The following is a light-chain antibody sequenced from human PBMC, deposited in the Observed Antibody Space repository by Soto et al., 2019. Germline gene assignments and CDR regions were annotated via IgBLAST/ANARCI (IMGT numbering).Light chain of an antibody. V-gene: IGLV2-23*01. J-gene: IGLJ3*02. CDR3: CSYAGSSTYGV. CDR2: EGS. Sequence: QCALTQPASVSGSPGPSMTISCTGTSSDVGSYNLVSWYQQHPGKAPKLMIYEGSKRASGVSNRFSGSKSGNTASLTISGLQAEVEGDYACCSYAGSSTYGVFGGGTKLTVL. CDR1: SSDVGSYNL.